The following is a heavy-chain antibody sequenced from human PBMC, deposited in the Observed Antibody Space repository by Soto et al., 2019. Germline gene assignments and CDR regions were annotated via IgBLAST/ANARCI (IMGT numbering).Heavy chain of an antibody. Sequence: KPSETLSLTCTVSGGSISSYYWSWIRQPPGKGLEWIGYIYYSGSTNYNPSLKSRVTISVDTSKNQFSLKLSSVTAADTAVYYCARAEGATYADYWGQGTLVTVSS. CDR1: GGSISSYY. J-gene: IGHJ4*02. CDR3: ARAEGATYADY. CDR2: IYYSGST. V-gene: IGHV4-59*01. D-gene: IGHD1-26*01.